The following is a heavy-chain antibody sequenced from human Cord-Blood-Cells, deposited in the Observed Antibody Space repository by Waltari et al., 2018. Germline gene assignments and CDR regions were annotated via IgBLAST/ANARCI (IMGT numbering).Heavy chain of an antibody. Sequence: QVQLVQSGAEVKKPGSSVKVSCKASGGTFSSYAISWVRQAPGQGLEWMGRISPILGIANYAQKFQGRVTITADKSTSTAYMELSSLRSEDTAVYYCATGGTEYSSSSGAFDIWGQGTMVTVSS. CDR3: ATGGTEYSSSSGAFDI. J-gene: IGHJ3*02. V-gene: IGHV1-69*09. CDR1: GGTFSSYA. D-gene: IGHD6-6*01. CDR2: ISPILGIA.